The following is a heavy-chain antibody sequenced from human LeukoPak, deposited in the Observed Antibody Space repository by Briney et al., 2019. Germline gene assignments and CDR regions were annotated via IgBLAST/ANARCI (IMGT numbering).Heavy chain of an antibody. Sequence: GRSLRLSCAASGFTFSSYGMHWVRQAPGKGLEWVAVISYDGSNKYYADSVKGRFTISRDNSKNTLNLQMNSLRVEDTAVYYCASWPGAWYGEDSWGQGTLVTVAS. CDR1: GFTFSSYG. J-gene: IGHJ4*02. CDR3: ASWPGAWYGEDS. CDR2: ISYDGSNK. D-gene: IGHD3-10*01. V-gene: IGHV3-30*03.